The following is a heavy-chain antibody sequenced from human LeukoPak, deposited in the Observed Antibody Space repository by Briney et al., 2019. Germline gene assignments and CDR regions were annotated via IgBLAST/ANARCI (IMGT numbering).Heavy chain of an antibody. J-gene: IGHJ3*02. D-gene: IGHD6-6*01. CDR3: ARGPSIAARYDAFDI. CDR1: GFTFSSYE. Sequence: GGSLRLSCSASGFTFSSYEMNWVRQAPGKGLEWVSYISSSGNTISYADSVKGRFTISRDNAKNSLYLQVISLRAEDTAVYYCARGPSIAARYDAFDIWGQGTMVTVSS. CDR2: ISSSGNTI. V-gene: IGHV3-48*03.